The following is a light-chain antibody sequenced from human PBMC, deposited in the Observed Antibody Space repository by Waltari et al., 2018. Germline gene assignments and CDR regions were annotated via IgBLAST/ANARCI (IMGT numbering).Light chain of an antibody. V-gene: IGKV3-20*01. CDR2: GAS. J-gene: IGKJ2*01. Sequence: EIVLTQSPGTLSLSPGERATLSCRASQSVSSSYLAWYQQQPGQAPRLLIYGASSRATGIPDRFSGSGSGTDFTLTISRLEPEDFAVYYCQQCGRSPYTFGQGTKLEIK. CDR3: QQCGRSPYT. CDR1: QSVSSSY.